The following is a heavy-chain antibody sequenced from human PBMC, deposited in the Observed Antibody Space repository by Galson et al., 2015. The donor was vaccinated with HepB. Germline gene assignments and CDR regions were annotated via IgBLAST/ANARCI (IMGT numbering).Heavy chain of an antibody. CDR1: GFIFSSYG. CDR2: IWYDGSIK. D-gene: IGHD3-22*01. Sequence: SLRLSCAASGFIFSSYGMHWVRQAPGKGLEWVATIWYDGSIKYYADSVKGRFTISRDNSKNTLHLQMNSLRAEDTAVYFCKRDYNDNTGYFGSDYWGQGTLVTVSS. V-gene: IGHV3-33*01. CDR3: KRDYNDNTGYFGSDY. J-gene: IGHJ4*02.